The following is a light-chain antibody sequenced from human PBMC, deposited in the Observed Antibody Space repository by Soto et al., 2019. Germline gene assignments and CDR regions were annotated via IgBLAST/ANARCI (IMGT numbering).Light chain of an antibody. CDR1: QSIKSNN. J-gene: IGKJ4*01. Sequence: DIVLTQSPATLSLSLGERATLSCRASQSIKSNNLAWYQQTPGKSPMLLIYGASSRAAGIPARFSGSGSGTDFTLTITRVEPEDFALYYCQQYGSPALSFGGGTKVEIK. CDR2: GAS. V-gene: IGKV3-20*01. CDR3: QQYGSPALS.